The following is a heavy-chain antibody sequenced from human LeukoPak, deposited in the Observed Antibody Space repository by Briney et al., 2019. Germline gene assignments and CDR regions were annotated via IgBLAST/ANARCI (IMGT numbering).Heavy chain of an antibody. V-gene: IGHV3-30*02. CDR3: ARRPLEMATIMFAFDI. J-gene: IGHJ3*02. Sequence: GGSLRLSCAASGFTFSNYGMHWVRQAPGKGLEWVAFIRYDGSNKYYADSVKGRFTISRDSSKNTLYLQMNSLRSEDTAVYYCARRPLEMATIMFAFDIWGQGTMVTVSS. CDR2: IRYDGSNK. D-gene: IGHD5-24*01. CDR1: GFTFSNYG.